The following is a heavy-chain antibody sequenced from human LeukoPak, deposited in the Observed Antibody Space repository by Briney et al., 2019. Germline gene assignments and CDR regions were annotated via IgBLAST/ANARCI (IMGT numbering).Heavy chain of an antibody. CDR2: INDDGSDT. Sequence: GGSLRLSCAASGFSFSNYGIHWVRQVPGKRPVWVSRINDDGSDTVYADSVRGRFTISRDDAKNTVYLQMNNLRAEDTAVYHCVRGGPSTWSWGQGTLVTVSS. CDR1: GFSFSNYG. CDR3: VRGGPSTWS. V-gene: IGHV3-74*01. D-gene: IGHD2-15*01. J-gene: IGHJ5*02.